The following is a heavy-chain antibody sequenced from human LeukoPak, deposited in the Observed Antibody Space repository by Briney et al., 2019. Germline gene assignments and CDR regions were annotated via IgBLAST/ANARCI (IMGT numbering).Heavy chain of an antibody. CDR2: FDPEDGET. J-gene: IGHJ4*02. CDR3: ATIEIQSSWPPYFDY. Sequence: ASMKVSCKVSGYTLTELSMHWVRQAPGKGLEWMGGFDPEDGETIYAQKFQGRVTMTEDTSTDTAYMELSSLRSEDTAVYYCATIEIQSSWPPYFDYWGQGTLVTVSS. CDR1: GYTLTELS. V-gene: IGHV1-24*01. D-gene: IGHD5-24*01.